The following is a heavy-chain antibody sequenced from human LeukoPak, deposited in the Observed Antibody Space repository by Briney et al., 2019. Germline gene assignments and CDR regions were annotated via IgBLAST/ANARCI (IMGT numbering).Heavy chain of an antibody. V-gene: IGHV4-30-4*08. D-gene: IGHD3-3*01. CDR2: SYYSGST. CDR3: AREARDYDFWSGYYTVEKFDP. CDR1: GGSISSGDYY. Sequence: PSETLSLTCTVSGGSISSGDYYWSWIRQPPGKGLEWIGYSYYSGSTYYNPSLKSRVTISVDTSKNQFSLKLSSVTAADTAVYYCAREARDYDFWSGYYTVEKFDPWGQGTLVTVSS. J-gene: IGHJ5*02.